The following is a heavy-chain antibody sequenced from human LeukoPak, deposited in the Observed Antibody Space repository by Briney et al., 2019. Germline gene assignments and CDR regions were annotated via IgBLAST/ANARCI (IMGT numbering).Heavy chain of an antibody. D-gene: IGHD2-15*01. V-gene: IGHV4-61*08. J-gene: IGHJ4*02. CDR2: IYYSGST. CDR3: ARDHPYCSGGSCYLYHFDY. Sequence: SQTLSLTCAVSGGSISSGVYYWSWIRQPPGKGLEWIGYIYYSGSTNYNPSLKSRVTISVDTSKNQFSLKLSSVTAADTAVYYCARDHPYCSGGSCYLYHFDYWGQGTLVTVSS. CDR1: GGSISSGVYY.